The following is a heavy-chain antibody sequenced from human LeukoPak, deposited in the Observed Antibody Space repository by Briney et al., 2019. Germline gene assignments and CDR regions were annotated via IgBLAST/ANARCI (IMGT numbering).Heavy chain of an antibody. CDR3: ARDGGVLLWFGELLPTKYYYYYGMDV. CDR2: ISAYNGNT. D-gene: IGHD3-10*01. CDR1: GYTFTSYG. V-gene: IGHV1-18*01. Sequence: ASVKVSCKASGYTFTSYGISWVRQAPGQGLEWMGWISAYNGNTNYAQKLQGRVTMTTDTSTSTAYMELRSLRSDDTAVYYCARDGGVLLWFGELLPTKYYYYYGMDVWAKGPRSPSP. J-gene: IGHJ6*02.